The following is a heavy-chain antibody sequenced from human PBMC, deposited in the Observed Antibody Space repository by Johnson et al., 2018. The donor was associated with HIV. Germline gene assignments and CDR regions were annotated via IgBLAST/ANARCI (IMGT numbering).Heavy chain of an antibody. Sequence: VQLVESGGGLVQPGGSLRLSCAASGFTFSNAWMSWVRQAPGKGLEWVGRIKSKTDGGTTDYAAPVKGRFTISRDNSKNTLYLQMNSLKTEDTAVYYCTTDGGDDYVWGSYRYTHDAFDIWGQGTMVTVSS. CDR3: TTDGGDDYVWGSYRYTHDAFDI. V-gene: IGHV3-15*01. D-gene: IGHD3-16*02. J-gene: IGHJ3*02. CDR2: IKSKTDGGTT. CDR1: GFTFSNAW.